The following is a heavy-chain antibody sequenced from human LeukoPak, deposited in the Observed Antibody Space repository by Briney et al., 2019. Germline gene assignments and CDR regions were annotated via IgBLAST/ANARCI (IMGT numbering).Heavy chain of an antibody. CDR1: GGSISSGGYY. CDR2: IYYSGST. Sequence: SETLSLTCTVSGGSISSGGYYWSWIRQHPGKGLEWIGYIYYSGSTYYNPSLKSRVTISVDTSENQFSLKLSSVTAADTAVYYCARDDSSGWAFDYWGQGTLVTVSS. D-gene: IGHD6-19*01. V-gene: IGHV4-31*03. CDR3: ARDDSSGWAFDY. J-gene: IGHJ4*02.